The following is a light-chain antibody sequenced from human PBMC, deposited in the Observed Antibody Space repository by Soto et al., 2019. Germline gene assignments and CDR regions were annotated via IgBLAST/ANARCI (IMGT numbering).Light chain of an antibody. CDR1: QSVSSY. V-gene: IGKV3-11*01. Sequence: EIVLTQSPATLSLSPGERATLSCRASQSVSSYLAWYQQKPGQAPRLLIYDASNRATGIPARFSGSGSGTDFPVTISSLEPEDFAVYYCQQRSNWPLITFGQGTRLEIK. CDR3: QQRSNWPLIT. CDR2: DAS. J-gene: IGKJ5*01.